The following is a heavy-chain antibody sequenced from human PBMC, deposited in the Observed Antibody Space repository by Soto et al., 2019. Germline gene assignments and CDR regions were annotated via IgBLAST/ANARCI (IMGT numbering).Heavy chain of an antibody. V-gene: IGHV3-66*01. CDR1: GFTVSSNY. D-gene: IGHD6-6*01. Sequence: GVLRLSCAASGFTVSSNYMSWVRQAPGKGLEWVSVIYSSGSTYYADSVKGRFTISRDNSKNTLYLQMDSLRAEDTAVYYCAEDRSARAFDIWGQGTMVTVSS. CDR3: AEDRSARAFDI. J-gene: IGHJ3*02. CDR2: IYSSGST.